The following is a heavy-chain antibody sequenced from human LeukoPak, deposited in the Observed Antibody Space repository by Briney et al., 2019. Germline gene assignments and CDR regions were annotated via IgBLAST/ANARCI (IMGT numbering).Heavy chain of an antibody. J-gene: IGHJ4*02. CDR3: ARDPNTIFGVVIMGFDY. CDR2: IYTSGST. Sequence: PSETLSLTCTVSGGSISSYYWSWIRQPAGKGLEWIGRIYTSGSTNYNPSLKSRVTMSVDTSKNQFSLKLSSVTAADTAVYYCARDPNTIFGVVIMGFDYWGQGTLVTVSS. V-gene: IGHV4-4*07. CDR1: GGSISSYY. D-gene: IGHD3-3*01.